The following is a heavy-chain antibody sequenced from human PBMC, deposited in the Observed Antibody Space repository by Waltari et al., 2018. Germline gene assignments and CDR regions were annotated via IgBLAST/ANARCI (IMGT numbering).Heavy chain of an antibody. D-gene: IGHD2-15*01. V-gene: IGHV3-23*04. CDR1: GLTFSSYA. J-gene: IGHJ4*02. CDR2: ISGSGNST. CDR3: AKGGERDCSGGSCYGLFDY. Sequence: EVQLVESGGGFVQPGGSLRLSCGASGLTFSSYAMSWVRRAPGKGLDWVSGISGSGNSTHYADSVKGRFTISRDKSKNTLYLQMNSLRAEDTAVYYCAKGGERDCSGGSCYGLFDYWGQGILVTVSS.